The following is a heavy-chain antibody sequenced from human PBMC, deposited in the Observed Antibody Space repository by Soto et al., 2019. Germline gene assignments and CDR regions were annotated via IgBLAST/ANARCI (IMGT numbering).Heavy chain of an antibody. CDR2: ISYDGSNK. V-gene: IGHV3-30*18. J-gene: IGHJ6*02. D-gene: IGHD3-10*01. CDR3: AKDRLDYYGSGYYFYYGMDV. CDR1: GFTFSSDG. Sequence: PGGSLRLSCAASGFTFSSDGMHWVRQAPGKGLEWVAVISYDGSNKYYADSVKGRFTISRDNSKNTLYLRMNSLRAEDTAVYYCAKDRLDYYGSGYYFYYGMDVWGQGTTVTVSS.